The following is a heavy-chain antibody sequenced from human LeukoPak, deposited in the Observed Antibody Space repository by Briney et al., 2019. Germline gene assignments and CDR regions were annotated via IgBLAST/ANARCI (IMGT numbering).Heavy chain of an antibody. V-gene: IGHV3-7*03. CDR3: ARTNLFDY. CDR2: IKYDGSGK. CDR1: GFSLSGFW. Sequence: PGGSLRLSCVVSGFSLSGFWMSWVRQAPGKGLECVATIKYDGSGKYYVDSVKGRFTISRDNTKNSLFLQMNSLRAEDTATYYCARTNLFDYWGQGTLVTVSS. J-gene: IGHJ4*02.